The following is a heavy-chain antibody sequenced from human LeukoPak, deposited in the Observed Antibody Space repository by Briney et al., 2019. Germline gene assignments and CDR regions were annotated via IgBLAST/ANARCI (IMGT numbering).Heavy chain of an antibody. CDR1: GFTFSSYA. D-gene: IGHD3-10*01. CDR3: TRENGWAQLLWFGTGMDV. J-gene: IGHJ6*02. CDR2: ISYDGSKK. V-gene: IGHV3-30-3*01. Sequence: PGRSPRLSCAASGFTFSSYALNWVRQAPGKGLEWVAVISYDGSKKYYAGSVKGRFTISRDNSKNTLYLQMNSLRAEDTAVYYCTRENGWAQLLWFGTGMDVWGQGTTVTVSS.